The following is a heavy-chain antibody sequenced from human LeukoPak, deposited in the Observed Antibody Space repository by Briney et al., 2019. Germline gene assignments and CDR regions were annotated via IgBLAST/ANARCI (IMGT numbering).Heavy chain of an antibody. CDR1: GGSFSGYY. D-gene: IGHD6-13*01. V-gene: IGHV4-34*01. CDR2: INHSGST. J-gene: IGHJ4*02. Sequence: SETLSLTCAVYGGSFSGYYWSWIRQPPGKGLEWIGEINHSGSTNYNPSLKSRVTISVDTSKNQFSLKLSSVTAADTAVYYCARGGLIAAGTDYWGQGTLVTASS. CDR3: ARGGLIAAGTDY.